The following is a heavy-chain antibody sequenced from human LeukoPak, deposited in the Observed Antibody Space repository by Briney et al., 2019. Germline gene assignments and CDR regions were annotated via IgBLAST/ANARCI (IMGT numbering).Heavy chain of an antibody. V-gene: IGHV3-30*18. CDR1: GFTFSSYG. CDR2: ISYDGSNK. D-gene: IGHD3-10*01. J-gene: IGHJ5*02. CDR3: AKDMYYYGSGSYEKFDP. Sequence: GGSLRLSCAASGFTFSSYGMHSVRQAPGKGLEWVAVISYDGSNKYYADSMKGRFTISRDNSKNTLYLQMNSLRAEDTAVYYCAKDMYYYGSGSYEKFDPWGQGTLVTVSS.